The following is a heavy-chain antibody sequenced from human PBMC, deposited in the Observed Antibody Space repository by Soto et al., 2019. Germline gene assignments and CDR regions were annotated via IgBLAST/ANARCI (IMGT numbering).Heavy chain of an antibody. D-gene: IGHD4-17*01. Sequence: QVQLQESGPGLVKPSQTLSLTCTVSGGSISSGGYYCNWIRQLPGKGLEWIGYIYYSGNTHYNPSLKSRVTISVDTSKNQFSLKLASVTAADTAVYYCARTHGDYVAILSYWGQGTLVTVSS. CDR2: IYYSGNT. CDR3: ARTHGDYVAILSY. V-gene: IGHV4-31*03. CDR1: GGSISSGGYY. J-gene: IGHJ4*02.